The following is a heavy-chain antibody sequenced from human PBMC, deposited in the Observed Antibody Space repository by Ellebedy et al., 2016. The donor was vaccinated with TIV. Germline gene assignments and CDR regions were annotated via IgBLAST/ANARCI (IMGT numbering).Heavy chain of an antibody. CDR1: GFIVTSNY. V-gene: IGHV3-66*01. Sequence: PGGSLRLSCAASGFIVTSNYMSWVRQAPGKGLEWVSVIYSGGSTHYADSVKGRFTISRDNSKNTLYLQMNSLRADDTAIYYCARDKSPTMIALDFWGQGTLVTVSS. J-gene: IGHJ4*02. CDR2: IYSGGST. CDR3: ARDKSPTMIALDF. D-gene: IGHD3-22*01.